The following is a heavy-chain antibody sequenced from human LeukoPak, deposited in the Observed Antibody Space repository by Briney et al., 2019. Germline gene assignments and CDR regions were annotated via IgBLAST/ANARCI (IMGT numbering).Heavy chain of an antibody. D-gene: IGHD1-1*01. CDR3: ARGRTGTAPYYFDY. CDR2: IYYSGST. Sequence: PSETLSLTCTVSGGSISSSSYYWGWIRQPPGKGLEWIGSIYYSGSTYYNPSLKSRVTISVDKSKNQFSLKLSSVTAADTAVYYCARGRTGTAPYYFDYWGQGTLVTVSS. J-gene: IGHJ4*02. V-gene: IGHV4-39*07. CDR1: GGSISSSSYY.